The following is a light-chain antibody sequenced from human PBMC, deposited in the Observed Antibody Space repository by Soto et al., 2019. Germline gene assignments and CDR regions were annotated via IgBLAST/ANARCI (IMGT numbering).Light chain of an antibody. CDR1: SSNIGDNY. CDR2: DND. CDR3: VTWDRSMSAVV. Sequence: QSVLTQPPSVSAAPGQQVTISCSESSSNIGDNYVSWHQQLTGSAPKLLIYDNDKRPSGIPDRFSGSKSGTSATLGITGLQTGDEADYYCVTWDRSMSAVVFGGGTKLTVL. V-gene: IGLV1-51*01. J-gene: IGLJ2*01.